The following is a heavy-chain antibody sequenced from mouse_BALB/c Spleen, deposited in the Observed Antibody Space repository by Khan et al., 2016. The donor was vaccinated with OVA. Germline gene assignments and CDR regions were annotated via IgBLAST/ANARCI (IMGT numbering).Heavy chain of an antibody. CDR1: GYTFTSYW. CDR2: INPSTGYT. D-gene: IGHD1-1*01. J-gene: IGHJ3*01. V-gene: IGHV1-7*01. Sequence: QVQLKQSGAELAKPGASVKMSCKASGYTFTSYWMHWVKQRPGQGLEWIGYINPSTGYTEYNQKFTDKATLTADKSSNTAYMQLSSLTSEDSAVYYCVNHCSSSAWVSYWGQGTLVTVS. CDR3: VNHCSSSAWVSY.